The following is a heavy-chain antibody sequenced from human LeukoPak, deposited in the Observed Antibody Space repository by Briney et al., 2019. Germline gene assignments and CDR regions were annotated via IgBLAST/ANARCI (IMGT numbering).Heavy chain of an antibody. CDR1: GGSISSYY. J-gene: IGHJ4*02. CDR2: IYYSGST. CDR3: ARHEASGSSNFDS. Sequence: SETLSLTCTVSGGSISSYYWSWIRQPPGKGLEWIGYIYYSGSTNYNPSLKSRLTISVDTSKKQFSLKLSSVTAADTAVYFCARHEASGSSNFDSWGQGNLVTVSS. D-gene: IGHD3-10*01. V-gene: IGHV4-59*08.